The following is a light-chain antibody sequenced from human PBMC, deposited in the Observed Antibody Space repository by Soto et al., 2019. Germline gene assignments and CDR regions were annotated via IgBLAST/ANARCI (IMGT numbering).Light chain of an antibody. CDR1: QSVSSY. CDR3: QQRSHWPPFT. CDR2: DAS. Sequence: EIVLTQSPATLSLSPGERATLSCRASQSVSSYLAWYQQKPGQAPRLLIYDASNRATGTPARFSGSGSGTDFTLTISSLEPEDFAVYYCQQRSHWPPFTFGPGTKGDSK. V-gene: IGKV3-11*01. J-gene: IGKJ3*01.